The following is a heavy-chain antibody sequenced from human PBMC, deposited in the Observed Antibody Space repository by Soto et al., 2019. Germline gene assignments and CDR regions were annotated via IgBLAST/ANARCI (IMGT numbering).Heavy chain of an antibody. CDR2: IKPYNGNP. V-gene: IGHV1-18*01. CDR1: GYTFSIYG. J-gene: IGHJ4*02. D-gene: IGHD3-10*01. Sequence: QVQLVQSGAEVKKPGASVKVSCKASGYTFSIYGINWVRQAPGQGLEWMGWIKPYNGNPKYAQNFQGRMTMTTDTSTRTANMELRSLRSDDTAVYYCARDLDGSGSYYTDYWGQGTLVTVSS. CDR3: ARDLDGSGSYYTDY.